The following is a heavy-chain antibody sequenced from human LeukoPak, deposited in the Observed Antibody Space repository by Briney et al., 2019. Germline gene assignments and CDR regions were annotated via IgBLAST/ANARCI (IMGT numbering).Heavy chain of an antibody. CDR1: GFTFSSYA. V-gene: IGHV3-23*01. D-gene: IGHD3-3*01. CDR3: ARPYDFWSGIDY. CDR2: ISGSGGST. Sequence: GGSLRLSCAASGFTFSSYAMSWVRQAPGKGLEWVSAISGSGGSTYYADSVKGRFTISRDNSKNTLYLQMNSLRAEDTAVYYCARPYDFWSGIDYWGQGTLVTVSS. J-gene: IGHJ4*02.